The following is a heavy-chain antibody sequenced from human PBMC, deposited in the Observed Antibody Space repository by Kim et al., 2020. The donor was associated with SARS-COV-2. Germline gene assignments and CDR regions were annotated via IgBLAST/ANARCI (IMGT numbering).Heavy chain of an antibody. V-gene: IGHV1-46*01. Sequence: ASVKVSCKASGYTFTSYDMHWVRQAPGQGLEWVGIINPSGGSTSYAQKFQGRVTMTMDTSTSTVYMELSSLRSEDTAVYYCARLPRMNPGEHFDYWGQGTLGTVSS. J-gene: IGHJ4*02. CDR2: INPSGGST. CDR3: ARLPRMNPGEHFDY. CDR1: GYTFTSYD. D-gene: IGHD3-10*01.